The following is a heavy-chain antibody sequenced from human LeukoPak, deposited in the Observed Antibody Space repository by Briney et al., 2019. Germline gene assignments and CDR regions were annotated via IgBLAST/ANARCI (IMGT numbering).Heavy chain of an antibody. CDR1: GFIFSNYA. CDR2: ITGSSTDI. V-gene: IGHV3-21*01. J-gene: IGHJ6*02. D-gene: IGHD2-2*01. Sequence: GGSLRLSCVASGFIFSNYAFNWVRQAPGKGLEWVSSITGSSTDIYYADSVKGRFTISRDNAKNSLFLQMNSLRAEDTAVYYCARDLGYCSSTSCRIMDVWGQGTTVTVSS. CDR3: ARDLGYCSSTSCRIMDV.